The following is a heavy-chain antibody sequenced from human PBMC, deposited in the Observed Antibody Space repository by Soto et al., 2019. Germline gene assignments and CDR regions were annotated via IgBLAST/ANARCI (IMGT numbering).Heavy chain of an antibody. J-gene: IGHJ4*02. V-gene: IGHV3-66*01. CDR2: IYSGGST. CDR1: GFTVSSNY. CDR3: ASPGIAAAGTADY. D-gene: IGHD6-13*01. Sequence: EVQLVESGGGLVQPGGSLRLSCAASGFTVSSNYMSWVRQAPGKGLEWVSVIYSGGSTYYADSVKGRFTISRYNSRSTLYLQMNSLRAADTAVYYCASPGIAAAGTADYWGQGTLVTVSS.